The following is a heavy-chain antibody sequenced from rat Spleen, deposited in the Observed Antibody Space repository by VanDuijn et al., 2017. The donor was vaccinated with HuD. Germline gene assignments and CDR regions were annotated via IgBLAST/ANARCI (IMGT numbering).Heavy chain of an antibody. J-gene: IGHJ2*01. CDR2: ISHDGSST. V-gene: IGHV5-7*01. D-gene: IGHD3-1*01. Sequence: EVQLVESGGGLVQPGRSLKLSCAASGFTFSDYYMAWVRQAPTKGLEWVATISHDGSSTYYRDSVTGRFTISRDNAKSTLYLQMDSLRSEDTATYYCARSGNLYYFDYWGQGVMVTVSS. CDR1: GFTFSDYY. CDR3: ARSGNLYYFDY.